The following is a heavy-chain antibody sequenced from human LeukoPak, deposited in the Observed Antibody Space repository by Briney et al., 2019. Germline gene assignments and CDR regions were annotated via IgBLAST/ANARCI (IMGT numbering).Heavy chain of an antibody. CDR3: ARHGGYGDRYYMDV. Sequence: GGSLQISCQGSGSLSTSYWIGWVRQLPGKGLERLGIIYPGDSDTRYSPSFQGQVTISADKSISTAYLQWSSLKASDTAMYYCARHGGYGDRYYMDVWGKGTTVTISS. V-gene: IGHV5-51*01. D-gene: IGHD4-17*01. J-gene: IGHJ6*03. CDR2: IYPGDSDT. CDR1: GSLSTSYW.